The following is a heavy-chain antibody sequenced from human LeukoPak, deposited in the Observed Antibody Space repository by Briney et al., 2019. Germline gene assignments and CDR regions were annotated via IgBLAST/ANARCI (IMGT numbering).Heavy chain of an antibody. CDR1: GYTFTGYY. CDR3: ARGEEGNYYYYYGVDV. CDR2: IIPNSGAT. J-gene: IGHJ6*02. Sequence: ASVKVSCKASGYTFTGYYMHWVRQAPGQGLEWMGWIIPNSGATKYAQKFQGRVTMTWDTPISAVYMELSRLISDDTAVYYCARGEEGNYYYYYGVDVWGQGTTVTVSS. V-gene: IGHV1-2*02.